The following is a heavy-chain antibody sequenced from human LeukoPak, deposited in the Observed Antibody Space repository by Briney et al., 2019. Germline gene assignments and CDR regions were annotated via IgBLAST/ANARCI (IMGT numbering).Heavy chain of an antibody. Sequence: ASVKVSCKASGYTVTNYYMHWVQQAPGQGLEWMGMINPSISSRTYAQKFQGRVTVTSDTSTSTVYMEVSSLRSEDTAIYYCARSGMWFSTNDWGQGTLVTVSS. V-gene: IGHV1-46*01. CDR1: GYTVTNYY. CDR3: ARSGMWFSTND. CDR2: INPSISSR. J-gene: IGHJ4*02. D-gene: IGHD2-21*01.